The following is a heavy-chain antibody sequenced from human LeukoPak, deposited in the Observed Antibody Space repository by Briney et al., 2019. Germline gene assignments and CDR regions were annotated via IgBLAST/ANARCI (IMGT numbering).Heavy chain of an antibody. CDR1: GFTFSSYG. CDR2: ISYDGSNK. Sequence: GGSLRLSCAASGFTFSSYGMHWVRQAPGKGLEWVAVISYDGSNKYYADSVKGRFTISRDNSKNTLYLQMNSLRAEDTALYYCAKAHDLDYWGQGTLVTVSS. V-gene: IGHV3-30*18. J-gene: IGHJ4*02. CDR3: AKAHDLDY.